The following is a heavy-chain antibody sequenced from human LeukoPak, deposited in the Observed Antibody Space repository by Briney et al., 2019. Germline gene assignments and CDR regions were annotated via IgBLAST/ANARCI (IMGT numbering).Heavy chain of an antibody. J-gene: IGHJ6*02. CDR1: GFTFSSYG. CDR2: IWYDGSNK. D-gene: IGHD3-10*01. V-gene: IGHV3-33*01. CDR3: ARDPWLLWFGGPIHGMDV. Sequence: GGSLRLSCAASGFTFSSYGMHWVRQAPGKGLEWVAVIWYDGSNKYYADSVKGRFTISRDNSKNTLYLQMNSLRAEDTAVYYCARDPWLLWFGGPIHGMDVWGQGTTVTVSS.